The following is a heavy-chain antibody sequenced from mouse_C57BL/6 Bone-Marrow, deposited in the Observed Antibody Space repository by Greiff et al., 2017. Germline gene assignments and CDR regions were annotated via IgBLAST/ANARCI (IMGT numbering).Heavy chain of an antibody. V-gene: IGHV1-55*01. CDR2: IYPGRGRT. J-gene: IGHJ2*01. CDR1: GYTFTSYW. D-gene: IGHD2-2*01. CDR3: CYGYAYFDY. Sequence: QVQLQQPGAELVKPGASVKMSCKASGYTFTSYWITWVQQRPGQGLEWSGDIYPGRGRTNYNEKFKSKAALTVDTSSSTAYMQLSSLTSEDAAVYYCCYGYAYFDYWGQGTTLTVSS.